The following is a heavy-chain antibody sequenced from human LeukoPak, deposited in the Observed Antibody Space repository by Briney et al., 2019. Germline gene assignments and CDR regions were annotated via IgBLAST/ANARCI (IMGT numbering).Heavy chain of an antibody. Sequence: ASVKVSCKASGYTFSSYGINWVRQAPGQGLEWMGWISGYNGDTRYAQNLQGRVTVTTDTSTSTAYMELRSLRSDDTAVYYWARERRGYSYGRGDYWGQGTLVTVSS. J-gene: IGHJ4*02. D-gene: IGHD5-18*01. V-gene: IGHV1-18*01. CDR3: ARERRGYSYGRGDY. CDR2: ISGYNGDT. CDR1: GYTFSSYG.